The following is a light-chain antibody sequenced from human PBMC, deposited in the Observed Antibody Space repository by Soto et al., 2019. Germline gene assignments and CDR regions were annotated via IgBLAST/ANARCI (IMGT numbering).Light chain of an antibody. V-gene: IGLV4-69*01. CDR1: SGHSSYA. J-gene: IGLJ1*01. CDR3: QTWGTGIQV. Sequence: QLVLTQSPSGSASLGAWVKLTCTLSSGHSSYAIAWHQQQPEKGPRYLMKLNSDGSHSKGDGIPDRFSGSSSGAERYLTISSLQSEDEADYYCQTWGTGIQVFGTGTKVTVL. CDR2: LNSDGSH.